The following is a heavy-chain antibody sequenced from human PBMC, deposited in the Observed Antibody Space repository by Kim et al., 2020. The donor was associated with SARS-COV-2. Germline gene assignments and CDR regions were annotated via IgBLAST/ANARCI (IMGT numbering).Heavy chain of an antibody. Sequence: PSLKSRFTISVDTSKNQFSLKLSSGTAADTAVYYCARGYYGSGSYYELDYWGQGTLVTVSS. D-gene: IGHD3-10*01. CDR3: ARGYYGSGSYYELDY. J-gene: IGHJ4*02. V-gene: IGHV4-39*01.